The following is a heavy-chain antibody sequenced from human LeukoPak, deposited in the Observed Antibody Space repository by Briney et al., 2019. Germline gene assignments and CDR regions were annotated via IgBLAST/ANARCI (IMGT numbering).Heavy chain of an antibody. D-gene: IGHD6-13*01. J-gene: IGHJ6*02. Sequence: GGSLRLSCAASGFTFSNAWMSWVRQAPGKGLEWVGRIKSKTDGWTTDYAAAGKGRFTISRDDSKNTLYLQMNSLKTADTAVYYCTTLSSSWFLYYYYYGMDVWGQGTTVTVSS. CDR3: TTLSSSWFLYYYYYGMDV. V-gene: IGHV3-15*01. CDR1: GFTFSNAW. CDR2: IKSKTDGWTT.